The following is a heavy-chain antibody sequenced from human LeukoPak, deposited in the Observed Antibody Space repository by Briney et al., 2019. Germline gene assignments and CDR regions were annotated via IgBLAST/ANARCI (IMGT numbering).Heavy chain of an antibody. CDR2: INSDGNGT. V-gene: IGHV3-74*03. CDR1: GFTFSSYW. J-gene: IGHJ3*02. Sequence: GGSLRLSCAASGFTFSSYWMNWVRQAPGKGPVWVSRINSDGNGTMYADSVKGRFTISRDNAKNTLYLQMNNLRAEDTAVYYCAKHPAFDIWGQGTMVTVSS. CDR3: AKHPAFDI.